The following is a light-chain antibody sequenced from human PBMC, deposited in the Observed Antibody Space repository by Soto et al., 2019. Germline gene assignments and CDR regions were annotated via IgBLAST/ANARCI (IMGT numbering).Light chain of an antibody. V-gene: IGKV3-20*01. J-gene: IGKJ4*01. CDR1: QTVSSSF. CDR3: QQYGSSPLT. Sequence: EIVLTQSPGTLSLSPGERATLSCRASQTVSSSFLAWYRQKPGQAPRLLIYGASSRATGIPDRFSGSGSGTVFTLTISRLDPEDVALYYCQQYGSSPLTFGGGTKVEIK. CDR2: GAS.